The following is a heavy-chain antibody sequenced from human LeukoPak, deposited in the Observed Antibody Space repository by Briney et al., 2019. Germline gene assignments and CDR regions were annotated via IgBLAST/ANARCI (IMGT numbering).Heavy chain of an antibody. D-gene: IGHD6-19*01. J-gene: IGHJ4*02. CDR2: VSGSGAFT. CDR1: GFTFSTFA. Sequence: GGSLRLSCAASGFTFSTFAMTWVRQAPGKGLDWVSSVSGSGAFTYYADSVKGRFTISRDNSRNTLYLQMNSLRADDTAIYYCAQAVVSGRSFDYWGQGTLVAVSS. CDR3: AQAVVSGRSFDY. V-gene: IGHV3-23*01.